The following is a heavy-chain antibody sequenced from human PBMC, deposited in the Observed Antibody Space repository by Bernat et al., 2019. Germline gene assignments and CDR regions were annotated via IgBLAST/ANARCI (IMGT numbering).Heavy chain of an antibody. Sequence: QVQLVESGGGVVQPGRSLRLSCAASGFTFSSYGMHWVRQAPGKGLEWVAVIWYDGSNKYYADSVKGRFTISRDNSKNTLYLQMNSLRAEDTAVYYCARDPRAYCGGACYLVYWGQGTLVTVSS. CDR2: IWYDGSNK. J-gene: IGHJ4*02. CDR1: GFTFSSYG. V-gene: IGHV3-33*01. CDR3: ARDPRAYCGGACYLVY. D-gene: IGHD2-21*02.